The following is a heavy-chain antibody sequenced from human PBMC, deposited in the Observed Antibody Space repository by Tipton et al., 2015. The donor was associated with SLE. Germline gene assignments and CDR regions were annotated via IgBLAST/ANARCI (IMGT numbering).Heavy chain of an antibody. CDR2: IGSSGSTI. Sequence: SLRLSCAASGFTFSSYEMNWVRQAPGKGLEWISYIGSSGSTISYADSVKGRFTISRDNAKNSLYLQMNSPRAEDTAVYYCARFIYASYRYFMDVWGKGTTVTVSS. CDR1: GFTFSSYE. V-gene: IGHV3-48*03. D-gene: IGHD2/OR15-2a*01. J-gene: IGHJ6*03. CDR3: ARFIYASYRYFMDV.